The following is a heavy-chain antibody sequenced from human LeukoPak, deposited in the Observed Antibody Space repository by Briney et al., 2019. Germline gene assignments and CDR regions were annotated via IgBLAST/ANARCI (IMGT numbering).Heavy chain of an antibody. Sequence: PGGSLRLSCAASGFTFSNYWMSWVRQAPGNGPEWVANIKEDESEKNYVNSVKDRFTISRDNAKNSLYLQMKSLKASDTAMYYCARLSGYSGYDTNNWFDPWGQGTLVTVSS. V-gene: IGHV3-7*03. CDR3: ARLSGYSGYDTNNWFDP. D-gene: IGHD5-12*01. CDR1: GFTFSNYW. CDR2: IKEDESEK. J-gene: IGHJ5*02.